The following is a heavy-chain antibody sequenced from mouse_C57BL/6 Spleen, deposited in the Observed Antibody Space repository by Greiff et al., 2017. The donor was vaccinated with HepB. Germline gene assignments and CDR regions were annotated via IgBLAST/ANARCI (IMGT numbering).Heavy chain of an antibody. D-gene: IGHD2-3*01. Sequence: EVKLVESGEGLVKPGGSLKLSCAASGFTFSSYAMSWVRRTPEKRLEWVAYISSGGDYIYYADTVKGRFTISRDNARNTLYLQMSSLKSEDTAMYYCTRNDGYYYYYAMDYWGQGTSVTVSS. CDR1: GFTFSSYA. J-gene: IGHJ4*01. V-gene: IGHV5-9-1*02. CDR3: TRNDGYYYYYAMDY. CDR2: ISSGGDYI.